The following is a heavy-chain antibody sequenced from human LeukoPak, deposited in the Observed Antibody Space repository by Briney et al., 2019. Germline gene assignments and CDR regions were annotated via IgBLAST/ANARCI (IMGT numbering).Heavy chain of an antibody. CDR1: EFTFSSYA. CDR2: ISGSGGST. V-gene: IGHV3-23*01. CDR3: ANDRRYCGGDYYGWGAGWFVP. D-gene: IGHD2-21*01. Sequence: GGSLRLSCVVSEFTFSSYAMSWVRQAPGKGLEWVSFISGSGGSTDYADSVKGRFTISRDNSKNTLYLQMNSLRAEDTAVYYCANDRRYCGGDYYGWGAGWFVPWGQATLVTVSS. J-gene: IGHJ5*02.